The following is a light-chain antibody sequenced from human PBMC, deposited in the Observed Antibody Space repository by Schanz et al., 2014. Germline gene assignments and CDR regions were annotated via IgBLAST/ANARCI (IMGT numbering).Light chain of an antibody. V-gene: IGKV1-5*01. CDR3: QQYNSYSWT. J-gene: IGKJ1*01. CDR2: DAS. Sequence: DIQMTQSPSTLSASVGDIVTMTCRASQSISSWLAWYQQKPGTAPKLLIYDASSLESGVPSRFSGSGSGTKFTLTISGLQPDDFATYYCQQYNSYSWTFGQGTKVEIK. CDR1: QSISSW.